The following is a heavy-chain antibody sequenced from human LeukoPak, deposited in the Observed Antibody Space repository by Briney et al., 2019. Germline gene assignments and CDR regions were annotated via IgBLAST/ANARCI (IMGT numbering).Heavy chain of an antibody. CDR3: ARPVREPQY. CDR2: ISGSGSVI. D-gene: IGHD1-14*01. V-gene: IGHV3-11*01. J-gene: IGHJ4*02. Sequence: GGSLRLSGAASGFTFSDYYMGWIRQAPGKGLEWLSYISGSGSVISYADSVKGRFTISRDNAKNSLYLQINSLRADDTAMYYCARPVREPQYWGQGTLVTVSS. CDR1: GFTFSDYY.